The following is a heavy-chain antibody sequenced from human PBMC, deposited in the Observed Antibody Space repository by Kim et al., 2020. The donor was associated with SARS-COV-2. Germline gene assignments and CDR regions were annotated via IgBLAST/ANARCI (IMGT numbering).Heavy chain of an antibody. CDR1: GYTFTSYY. J-gene: IGHJ6*02. Sequence: ASVKVSCKASGYTFTSYYMHWVRQAPGQGLEWMGIINPSVGSTSYAQKFQGRVTMTRDTSTSTVYMELSSLRSEHTAVYFCARESTENSGLYRYGMDVWGQGTTVTVSS. D-gene: IGHD6-19*01. CDR2: INPSVGST. CDR3: ARESTENSGLYRYGMDV. V-gene: IGHV1-46*01.